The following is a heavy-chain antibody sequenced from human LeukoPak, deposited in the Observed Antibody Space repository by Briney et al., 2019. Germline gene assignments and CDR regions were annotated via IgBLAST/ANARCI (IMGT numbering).Heavy chain of an antibody. V-gene: IGHV3-66*01. J-gene: IGHJ4*02. CDR3: ARDYDSSGYFDY. D-gene: IGHD3-22*01. CDR1: GFTFASYA. Sequence: GGSLRLSCAASGFTFASYAVSWVRQAPGKGLEWVSVIYSGGSTYYADSVKGRFTISRDNSKNTLYLQMNSLRAEDTAVYYCARDYDSSGYFDYWGQGTLVTVSS. CDR2: IYSGGST.